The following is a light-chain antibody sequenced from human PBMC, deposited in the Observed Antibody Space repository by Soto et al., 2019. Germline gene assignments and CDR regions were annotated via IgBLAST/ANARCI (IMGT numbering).Light chain of an antibody. Sequence: QSVLTQPPSASGTPGQRVTLSCSGSSSNIGNNYVFWYQQRPGTAPKLLIYRNNQRPSGVPGRFSGSKSGTSASLAISGLRSEDETNYCCTTWDDSLSGVVFGGGTKVTVL. CDR1: SSNIGNNY. V-gene: IGLV1-47*01. CDR3: TTWDDSLSGVV. J-gene: IGLJ2*01. CDR2: RNN.